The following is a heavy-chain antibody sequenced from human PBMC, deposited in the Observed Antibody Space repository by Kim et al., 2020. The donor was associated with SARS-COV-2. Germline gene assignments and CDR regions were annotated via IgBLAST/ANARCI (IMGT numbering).Heavy chain of an antibody. Sequence: ASVKVSCKASGYTFTDYYIQWVRQAPGQGLEWMGRIHAKSGITNYVEKFQGRVTMTRDTSISTAYMELSSLRSDDTAMYYCVKDCGLGGARDIWGQGTMVTVSS. J-gene: IGHJ3*02. V-gene: IGHV1-2*06. D-gene: IGHD1-26*01. CDR3: VKDCGLGGARDI. CDR2: IHAKSGIT. CDR1: GYTFTDYY.